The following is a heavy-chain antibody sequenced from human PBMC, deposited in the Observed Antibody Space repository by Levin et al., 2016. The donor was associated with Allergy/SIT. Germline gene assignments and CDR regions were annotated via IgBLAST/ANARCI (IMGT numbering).Heavy chain of an antibody. CDR2: IYYSGST. V-gene: IGHV4-59*01. Sequence: RQPPGKGLEWIGYIYYSGSTNYNPSLKSRVTISVDTSKNQFSLKLSSVTAADTAVYYCARIYGAYYYGMDVWGQGTTVTVSS. D-gene: IGHD3-10*01. CDR3: ARIYGAYYYGMDV. J-gene: IGHJ6*02.